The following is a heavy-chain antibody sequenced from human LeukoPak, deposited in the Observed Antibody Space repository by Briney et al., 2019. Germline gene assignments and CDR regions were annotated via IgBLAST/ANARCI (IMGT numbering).Heavy chain of an antibody. CDR1: GYSFTSNY. J-gene: IGHJ4*02. CDR2: IYPRDGST. CDR3: ARDQEAFDY. V-gene: IGHV1-46*01. Sequence: ASVKVSCKASGYSFTSNYIHWVRQAPGQGLEWMGMIYPRDGSTSYEQKFQGRVTVTRDTSTSTVHMELSGLRSEDTAVYYCARDQEAFDYWGQGTLVTVSS.